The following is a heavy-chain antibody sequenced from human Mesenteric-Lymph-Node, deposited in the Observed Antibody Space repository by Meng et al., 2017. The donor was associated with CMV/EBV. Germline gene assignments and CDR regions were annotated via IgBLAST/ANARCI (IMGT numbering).Heavy chain of an antibody. CDR2: INPNSGGT. Sequence: ASVKVSCKASGYTFTGYYMQWVRQAPGQGLEWMGWINPNSGGTNYAQNFQDTVTMTRDTSINTVYMELSRLRSDDSALYYCARSTGPRWFQYFFYHWGLGTLVTVSS. D-gene: IGHD2-15*01. CDR1: GYTFTGYY. V-gene: IGHV1-2*02. J-gene: IGHJ4*02. CDR3: ARSTGPRWFQYFFYH.